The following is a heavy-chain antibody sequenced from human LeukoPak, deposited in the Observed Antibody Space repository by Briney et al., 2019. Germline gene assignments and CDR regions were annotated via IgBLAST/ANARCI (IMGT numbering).Heavy chain of an antibody. CDR2: INWNGGST. CDR3: ARGDWYSPSSQHYY. V-gene: IGHV3-20*04. J-gene: IGHJ4*02. D-gene: IGHD6-6*01. Sequence: PGGSLRLSCATSGFTFEDYGMSWVRQVPGKGLKWVSGINWNGGSTGYADSVKGRFTISRDNAKYTIYLQMNSMSAEHTALHYWARGDWYSPSSQHYYWGQGTLFTVSS. CDR1: GFTFEDYG.